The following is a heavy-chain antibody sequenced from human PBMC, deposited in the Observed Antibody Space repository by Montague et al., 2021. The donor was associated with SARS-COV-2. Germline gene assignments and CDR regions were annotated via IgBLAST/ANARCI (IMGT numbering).Heavy chain of an antibody. CDR2: INHSGTT. D-gene: IGHD4-23*01. CDR3: ARWDPQTLTLIGLRGKSASDX. Sequence: SETLSLTCAVYGGSFSGYYWTWIRQSPGKGLEWIAEINHSGTTNYNFNPSLRSRATISVDTSKSQFSLKLSSVTAADTGVYYCARWDPQTLTLIGLRGKSASDXWGQGTLVTVSS. V-gene: IGHV4-34*01. CDR1: GGSFSGYY. J-gene: IGHJ4*02.